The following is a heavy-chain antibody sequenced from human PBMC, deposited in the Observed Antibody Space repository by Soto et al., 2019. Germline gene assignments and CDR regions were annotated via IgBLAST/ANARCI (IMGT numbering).Heavy chain of an antibody. D-gene: IGHD3-16*01. V-gene: IGHV3-23*01. CDR2: MSATDARS. CDR3: ATDPNGDYVGGFDF. Sequence: EVQLLESGGGLVQPGGSLRLSCAASGFIFNSFAMTWVRQAPGKGLEWVSSMSATDARSYYADSVKGRCTISRDDSKSTLYLQMNSVRVEDTAVYYCATDPNGDYVGGFDFWGQGTMVTV. CDR1: GFIFNSFA. J-gene: IGHJ3*01.